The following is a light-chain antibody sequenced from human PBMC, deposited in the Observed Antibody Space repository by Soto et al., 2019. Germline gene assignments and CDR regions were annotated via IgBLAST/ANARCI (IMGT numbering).Light chain of an antibody. CDR3: LQRSNWPRT. V-gene: IGKV3-11*01. Sequence: EVVLTQSPVTLSLSPGERATLSCRASQSVSSNLAWYQQKPGQAPRLLIYDASSRATGIPDRFSGSGSGTDFTLTISSLEPEDFAVYYCLQRSNWPRTFGQGTKVDIK. CDR2: DAS. J-gene: IGKJ1*01. CDR1: QSVSSN.